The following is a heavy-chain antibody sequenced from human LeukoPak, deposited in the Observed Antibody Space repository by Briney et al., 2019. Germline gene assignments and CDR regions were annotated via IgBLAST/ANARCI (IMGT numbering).Heavy chain of an antibody. V-gene: IGHV3-21*01. J-gene: IGHJ4*02. Sequence: PGGSLRLSCAASGFTFSSYSMNWVRQAPGKGLEWVSSISSSSSYINYADSVKGRFTISRDNAKNSLYLQMNSLRAEDTAVYYCASGEVTSVDYWGQGTLVTVSP. CDR3: ASGEVTSVDY. CDR2: ISSSSSYI. CDR1: GFTFSSYS. D-gene: IGHD3-10*01.